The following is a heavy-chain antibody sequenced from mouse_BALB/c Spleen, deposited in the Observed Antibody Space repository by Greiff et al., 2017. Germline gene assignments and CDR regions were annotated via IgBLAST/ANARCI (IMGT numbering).Heavy chain of an antibody. CDR2: ISDGGSYT. J-gene: IGHJ3*01. V-gene: IGHV5-4*02. CDR3: ARALYYGSSWCAY. CDR1: GFTFSDYY. D-gene: IGHD1-1*01. Sequence: EVKLVESGGGLVKPGGSLKLSCAASGFTFSDYYMYWVRQTPEKRLEWVATISDGGSYTYYPDSVKGRFTISRDNAKNNLYLQMSSLKSEDTAMYICARALYYGSSWCAYRGEEGLGSVSA.